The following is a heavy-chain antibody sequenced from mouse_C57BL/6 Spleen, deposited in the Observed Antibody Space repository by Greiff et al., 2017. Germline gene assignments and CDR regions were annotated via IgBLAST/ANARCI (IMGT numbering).Heavy chain of an antibody. V-gene: IGHV1-80*01. Sequence: VQLKESGAELVKPGASVKISCKASGYAFSSYWMNWVKQRPGKGLEWIGQIYPGDGDTNYNGKFKGKATLTADKSSSTAYMQLSSLTAEDSAVYFCARSGDGYYAFAYWGQGTLVTVAA. CDR2: IYPGDGDT. J-gene: IGHJ3*01. CDR3: ARSGDGYYAFAY. D-gene: IGHD2-3*01. CDR1: GYAFSSYW.